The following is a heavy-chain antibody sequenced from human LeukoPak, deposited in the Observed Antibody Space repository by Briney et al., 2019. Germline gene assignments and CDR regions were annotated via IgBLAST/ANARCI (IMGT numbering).Heavy chain of an antibody. CDR1: GFTFGDYS. D-gene: IGHD2-2*01. J-gene: IGHJ4*02. CDR2: IRSKAYGGTT. Sequence: GRSLRLSCTASGFTFGDYSMSWVRQPPGKGLEWVGFIRSKAYGGTTEYAASVKGRFTISRDDSKSIAYLQMNSLKTEDTAVYYCMVDCSSTSCYDYWGQGTLVTVSS. V-gene: IGHV3-49*04. CDR3: MVDCSSTSCYDY.